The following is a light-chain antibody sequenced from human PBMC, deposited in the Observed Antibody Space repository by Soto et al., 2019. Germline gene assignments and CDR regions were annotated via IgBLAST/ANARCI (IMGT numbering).Light chain of an antibody. Sequence: EIVMPQSPAPLSVSPGERAPLSCRASQSVSSNLAWYQQSPGQATRLLIYGASTRATGIPARFSGSGSGTEFTLTISSLQSEEFAVYYCQQYNNWPLTVGQGTRLEIK. CDR1: QSVSSN. CDR2: GAS. J-gene: IGKJ5*01. CDR3: QQYNNWPLT. V-gene: IGKV3-15*01.